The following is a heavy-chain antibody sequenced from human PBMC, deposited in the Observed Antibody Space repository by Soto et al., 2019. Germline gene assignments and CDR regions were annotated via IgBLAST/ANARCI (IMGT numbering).Heavy chain of an antibody. CDR2: IKADNGDT. V-gene: IGHV1-3*05. J-gene: IGHJ4*02. CDR1: GYIFADYA. D-gene: IGHD1-26*01. CDR3: ATWDWAW. Sequence: QVQIVQSGPEEKSPGASIKLSCTTSGYIFADYAIHWVRQAPGQGLEWVGWIKADNGDTRYSPKFQGRLIITRDISASTSYMELSDLRSADTGVFYCATWDWAWWGRGTLITVSS.